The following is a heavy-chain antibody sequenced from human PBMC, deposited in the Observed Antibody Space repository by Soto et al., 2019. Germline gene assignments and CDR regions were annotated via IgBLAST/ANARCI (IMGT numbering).Heavy chain of an antibody. D-gene: IGHD3-22*01. J-gene: IGHJ5*02. CDR2: IYPGDSDT. V-gene: IGHV5-51*01. CDR1: GYSFTSYW. Sequence: SLKISCKGSGYSFTSYWIGWVRQMPGKGLEWMGIIYPGDSDTRYSPSFQGQVTISADKSISTAYLQWSSLKASDTARYYCARHSSGQVGTMRSGFDPCGQGTLVTVSS. CDR3: ARHSSGQVGTMRSGFDP.